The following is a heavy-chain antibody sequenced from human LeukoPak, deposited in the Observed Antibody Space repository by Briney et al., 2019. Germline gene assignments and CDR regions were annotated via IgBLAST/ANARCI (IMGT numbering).Heavy chain of an antibody. CDR2: ISQDVSHK. CDR1: GFTFSSYW. V-gene: IGHV3-7*01. Sequence: GGSLRLSCAASGFTFSSYWMSWVREAPGKGLQSVAYISQDVSHKYYVDSVKGRFTISRDNAKNSLHLEMNSLRAEDTALYYCARVGYNGWNFENWGQGTLVTVSS. J-gene: IGHJ4*02. CDR3: ARVGYNGWNFEN. D-gene: IGHD5-12*01.